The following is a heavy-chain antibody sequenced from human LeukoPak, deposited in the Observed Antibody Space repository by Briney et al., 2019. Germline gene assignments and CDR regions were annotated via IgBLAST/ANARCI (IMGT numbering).Heavy chain of an antibody. V-gene: IGHV4-39*07. CDR1: GGSISSSSYY. Sequence: SETLSLTCTVSGGSISSSSYYWGWIRQPPGKGLEWIGSIYYSGSTYYNPSLKSRVTISVDTSKNQFSLKLSSVTAADTAVYYCARGRIAHIGYWGQGTLVTVSS. J-gene: IGHJ4*02. CDR2: IYYSGST. D-gene: IGHD6-13*01. CDR3: ARGRIAHIGY.